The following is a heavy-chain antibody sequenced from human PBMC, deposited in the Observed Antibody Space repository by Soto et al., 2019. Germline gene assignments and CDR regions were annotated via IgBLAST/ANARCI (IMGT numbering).Heavy chain of an antibody. Sequence: PGGSLRLSCPASGFTFSSYAMHWVRQAPGKGLEWVAGISYDGSNKYYADSVKGRFTISTNNSKNPLYLQMNSLRAEDTAVYYCARDVDTAMVMRYWGQGTLVTVSS. V-gene: IGHV3-30-3*01. D-gene: IGHD5-18*01. CDR1: GFTFSSYA. CDR2: ISYDGSNK. CDR3: ARDVDTAMVMRY. J-gene: IGHJ4*02.